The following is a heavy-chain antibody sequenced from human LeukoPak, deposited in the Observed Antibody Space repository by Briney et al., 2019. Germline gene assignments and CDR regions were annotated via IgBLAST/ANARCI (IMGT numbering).Heavy chain of an antibody. J-gene: IGHJ6*02. D-gene: IGHD2-2*01. Sequence: ASVKVSCKASGHTFTGYYMHWVRQAPGQGLEWMGWINPNSGGTNYAQKFQGRVTMTRDTSISTAYMELSRLRSDDTAVYYCASGIVVVPAAIPYGMDVWGQGTTVTVSS. CDR2: INPNSGGT. CDR1: GHTFTGYY. V-gene: IGHV1-2*02. CDR3: ASGIVVVPAAIPYGMDV.